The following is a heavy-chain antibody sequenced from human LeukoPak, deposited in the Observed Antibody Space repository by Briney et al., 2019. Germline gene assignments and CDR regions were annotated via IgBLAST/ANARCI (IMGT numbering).Heavy chain of an antibody. J-gene: IGHJ4*02. CDR1: GGSISSYY. V-gene: IGHV4-4*07. CDR2: IYTSGST. CDR3: ARDLKPLYYYDSSGYELFDY. Sequence: SETLSLTCTVSGGSISSYYWSWIRQPAGKGLEWIGRIYTSGSTNYNPSLKSRVTMSVDTSKNQFSLKLSSVTAADTAVYYCARDLKPLYYYDSSGYELFDYWGQGTLVTVSS. D-gene: IGHD3-22*01.